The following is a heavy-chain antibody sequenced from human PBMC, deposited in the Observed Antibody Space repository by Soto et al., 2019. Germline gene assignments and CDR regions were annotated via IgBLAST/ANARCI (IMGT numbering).Heavy chain of an antibody. D-gene: IGHD6-19*01. CDR1: GYTFTSYG. V-gene: IGHV1-18*04. CDR3: ARASDGYRSGWYVGYFDY. J-gene: IGHJ4*02. Sequence: WASVKVSCKASGYTFTSYGISWVRQAPGQGLEWMGWIRAYNGYTNYAQKFQGRVTLTTDTSTSTAYMELRSLISDDTAVYYCARASDGYRSGWYVGYFDYWGQGTLVTVSS. CDR2: IRAYNGYT.